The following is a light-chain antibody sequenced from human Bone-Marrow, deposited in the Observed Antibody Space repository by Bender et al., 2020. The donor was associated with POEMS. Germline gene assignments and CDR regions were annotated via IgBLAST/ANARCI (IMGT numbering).Light chain of an antibody. CDR3: CSYTSSHTRV. J-gene: IGLJ3*02. CDR2: DVS. Sequence: QSALTQPASVSASPGQSITISCTGTYYDIGSYNLVSWYQHHPGKAPQLIIYDVSERPSGVSNRFSASKSGNTASLTIAGLQAEDEADYYCCSYTSSHTRVFGGGTKVTVL. CDR1: YYDIGSYNL. V-gene: IGLV2-23*02.